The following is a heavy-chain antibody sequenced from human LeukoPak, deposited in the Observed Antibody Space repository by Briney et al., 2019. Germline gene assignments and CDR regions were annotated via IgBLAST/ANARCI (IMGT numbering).Heavy chain of an antibody. CDR1: GFTFGSYG. D-gene: IGHD6-19*01. CDR2: IWYDGSNK. CDR3: ARDRAGGSGWYDGLDY. Sequence: PGGSLRLSCAASGFTFGSYGMHWVRQAPGKGLEWVAVIWYDGSNKYYADSVKGRFTISRDNSKNTLYLQMNSLRAEDTAVYYCARDRAGGSGWYDGLDYWGQGTLVTVSS. V-gene: IGHV3-33*01. J-gene: IGHJ4*02.